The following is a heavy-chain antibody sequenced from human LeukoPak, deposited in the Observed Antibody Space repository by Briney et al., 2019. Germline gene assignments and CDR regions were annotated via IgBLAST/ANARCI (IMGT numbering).Heavy chain of an antibody. CDR2: ISYDGSNK. Sequence: GGSLRLSCAASGFSFSSYGMHWVRQAPGKGLEWVAVISYDGSNKYYADSVKGRFTISRDNAKNTLYLQMNSLRAEDTAVYYCARDSYGDLDAFDIWGQGTMVTVSS. CDR3: ARDSYGDLDAFDI. CDR1: GFSFSSYG. J-gene: IGHJ3*02. V-gene: IGHV3-30*03. D-gene: IGHD4-17*01.